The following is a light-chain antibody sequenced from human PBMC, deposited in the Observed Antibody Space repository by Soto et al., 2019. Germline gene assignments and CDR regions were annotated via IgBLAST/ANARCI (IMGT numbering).Light chain of an antibody. CDR2: ESS. CDR3: QEANSFPPT. Sequence: DVQMTQSPSFVSASVGDRVTITCRASQGIRNRLAWYQRKPGQAPKLLIYESSSLQRGVPPRFSGSGSGTQFTLTISSLQPEDFATYYCQEANSFPPTFGGGTKVEIK. J-gene: IGKJ4*01. V-gene: IGKV1-12*01. CDR1: QGIRNR.